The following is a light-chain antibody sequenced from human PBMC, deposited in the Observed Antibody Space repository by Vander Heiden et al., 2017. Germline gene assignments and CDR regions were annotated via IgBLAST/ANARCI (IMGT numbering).Light chain of an antibody. CDR1: QGATNY. CDR3: QQTYSPHFT. V-gene: IGKV1-39*01. J-gene: IGKJ4*01. CDR2: AAS. Sequence: DIQMTQSPSSLSASVGDRVTITCRASQGATNYLNWYQKKPGKAPNLLIFAASSLQSGVPARFRGSGSGTDFTLTIDNLQPEDFATYYCQQTYSPHFTFGGGTKVEIK.